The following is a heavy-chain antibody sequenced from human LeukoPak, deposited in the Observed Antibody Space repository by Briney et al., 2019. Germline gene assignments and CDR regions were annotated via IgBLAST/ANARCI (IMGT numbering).Heavy chain of an antibody. CDR1: GLTFSNLP. CDR3: AKAGSSGWSSSGGDY. J-gene: IGHJ4*02. Sequence: QSGGSLTHSCAASGLTFSNLPMSDPPPPPGKALEEFSTISGSGGSKFYAASVKGPFPNSRDNSQKTLFLEMNSLRAEDTDIYYCAKAGSSGWSSSGGDYWGKGSLVTVSS. D-gene: IGHD6-19*01. V-gene: IGHV3-23*01. CDR2: ISGSGGSK.